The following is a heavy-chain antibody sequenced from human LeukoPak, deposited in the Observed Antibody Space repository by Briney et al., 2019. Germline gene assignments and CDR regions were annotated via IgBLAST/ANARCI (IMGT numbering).Heavy chain of an antibody. Sequence: SETLSLTCAVYGGSFSGYYWSWIRQPPGKGLEWIGEINHSGSTNYNPSLKSRVTISVDTSKNQFSLKLSSVTAADTAAYYCARGRITMVRGVITGSHWFDPWGQGTLVTVSS. D-gene: IGHD3-10*01. V-gene: IGHV4-34*01. J-gene: IGHJ5*02. CDR3: ARGRITMVRGVITGSHWFDP. CDR2: INHSGST. CDR1: GGSFSGYY.